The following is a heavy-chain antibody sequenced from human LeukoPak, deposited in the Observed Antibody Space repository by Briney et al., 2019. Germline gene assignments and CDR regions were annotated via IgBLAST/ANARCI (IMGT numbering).Heavy chain of an antibody. J-gene: IGHJ6*02. CDR2: ISWNSGSI. Sequence: GGSLRLSWAASGFTSDDYAMHWVRQAPGKGLEWVSGISWNSGSIGYADSVKGRFTISRDNAKNSLYLQMNSLRAEDTALYYCAKDAWRVRGVIIRYGMDVWGQGTTVTVSS. V-gene: IGHV3-9*02. D-gene: IGHD3-10*01. CDR1: GFTSDDYA. CDR3: AKDAWRVRGVIIRYGMDV.